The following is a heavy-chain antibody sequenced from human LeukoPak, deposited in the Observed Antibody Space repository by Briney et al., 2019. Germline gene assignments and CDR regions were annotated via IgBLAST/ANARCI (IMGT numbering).Heavy chain of an antibody. CDR3: ARAEGYGGELDS. J-gene: IGHJ4*02. CDR2: IPYDGSNK. V-gene: IGHV3-30*04. CDR1: GLTSSTYA. Sequence: GGSLRLSCAASGLTSSTYAMHWVRQAPGKGLEWVAVIPYDGSNKYYADSVKGRFTISRENSKNRLYLQMNSLRAEDTAVYYCARAEGYGGELDSWGQGTLVTVSS. D-gene: IGHD4-23*01.